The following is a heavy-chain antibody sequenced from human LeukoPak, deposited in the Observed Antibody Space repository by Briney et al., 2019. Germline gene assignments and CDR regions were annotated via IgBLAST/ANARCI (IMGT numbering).Heavy chain of an antibody. D-gene: IGHD3-3*01. Sequence: ASVKVSCKASGYTFTSYGISWVRQAPGQGLEWMGWISAYNGNTNYAQKLQGRVTMTTDTSTSTAYMELRSLRSDDTAVYYCARGPQAAIFGATYYYYYYMDVWGKGTTVTVSS. CDR2: ISAYNGNT. CDR3: ARGPQAAIFGATYYYYYYMDV. V-gene: IGHV1-18*01. CDR1: GYTFTSYG. J-gene: IGHJ6*03.